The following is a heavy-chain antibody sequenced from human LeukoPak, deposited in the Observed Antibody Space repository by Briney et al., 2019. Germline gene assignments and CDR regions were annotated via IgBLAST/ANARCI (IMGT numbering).Heavy chain of an antibody. CDR2: ISGSGGST. D-gene: IGHD3-3*01. V-gene: IGHV3-23*01. Sequence: QSGGSLRLSCAASGFTFSSYAMSWVRQAPGKGLEWVSAISGSGGSTYYADSVKGRFTISRDNSKNTLYLQMNSLRAEDTAVYYCAKGHSYDFWSGTDAFDIWGQGTMVTVSS. J-gene: IGHJ3*02. CDR3: AKGHSYDFWSGTDAFDI. CDR1: GFTFSSYA.